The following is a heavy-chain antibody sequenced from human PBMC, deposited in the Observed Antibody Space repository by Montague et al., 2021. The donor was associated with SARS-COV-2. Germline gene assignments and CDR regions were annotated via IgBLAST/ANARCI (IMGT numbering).Heavy chain of an antibody. Sequence: SETLSLTCTVSGDSISDYYWSWIRQPPGMGLEWIGYIFRSWATNYNPPLKSRVIISLDTSKSQFSLRLSSVTAADTAIYYCASTSSGSRYFYGVDVWGQGTTVTVSS. CDR1: GDSISDYY. V-gene: IGHV4-59*01. CDR2: IFRSWAT. CDR3: ASTSSGSRYFYGVDV. J-gene: IGHJ6*02. D-gene: IGHD5-12*01.